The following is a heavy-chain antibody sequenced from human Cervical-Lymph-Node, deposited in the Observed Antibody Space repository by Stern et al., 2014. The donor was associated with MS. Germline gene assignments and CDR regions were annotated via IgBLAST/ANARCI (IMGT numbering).Heavy chain of an antibody. CDR1: GGTFSSYA. Sequence: QVQLVQSGAEVKKPGSSVKVSCKASGGTFSSYAISWVRQAPGQGLEWMGRIIPILGIANYAQKFQGRVTITADKSTSTAYMELSSLRSEDTAVYSCARTYSSSPSGGYWGQGTLVTVSS. D-gene: IGHD6-6*01. CDR2: IIPILGIA. J-gene: IGHJ4*02. CDR3: ARTYSSSPSGGY. V-gene: IGHV1-69*09.